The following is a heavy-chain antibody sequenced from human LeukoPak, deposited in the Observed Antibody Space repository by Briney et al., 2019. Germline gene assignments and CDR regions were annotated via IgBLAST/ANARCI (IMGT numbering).Heavy chain of an antibody. Sequence: SETLSLTCTVSGGSISSSSYYWGWIRPPPGKGLEWIGSIYYSGSTYYNPSLKSRVTISVDTSKNQFSLRLSSVTAADTAVYYCARDHRSSRSYWGQGTLVTVSS. D-gene: IGHD6-13*01. CDR1: GGSISSSSYY. CDR2: IYYSGST. V-gene: IGHV4-39*07. CDR3: ARDHRSSRSY. J-gene: IGHJ4*02.